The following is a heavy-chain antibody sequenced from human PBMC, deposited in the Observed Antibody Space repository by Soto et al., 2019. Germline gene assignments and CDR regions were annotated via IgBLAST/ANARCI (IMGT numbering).Heavy chain of an antibody. CDR1: GGSISSSPYY. D-gene: IGHD3-10*01. Sequence: SETLSLTCTVSGGSISSSPYYWGWIRQPPGKGLEWIGSTFYSGSTYYSPSLKSRVTISRDTSKNQFSLKLSSVTAADTAVYYCARHRDYNRSGSWFDYWGQGTLVTVSS. J-gene: IGHJ5*01. CDR2: TFYSGST. CDR3: ARHRDYNRSGSWFDY. V-gene: IGHV4-39*01.